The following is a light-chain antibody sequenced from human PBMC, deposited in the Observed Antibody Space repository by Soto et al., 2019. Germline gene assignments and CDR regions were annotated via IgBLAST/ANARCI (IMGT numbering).Light chain of an antibody. CDR3: QQLKSYPLS. J-gene: IGKJ4*01. Sequence: DIPLTPSPSFLSASVGDRVPITCRTSQAISSYLAWYQQKPGKAPQLLISAAYTLQSGVPSRFSGSGSGTEFTLTISSLQPEDFATYYCQQLKSYPLSFGGGTKVEI. CDR1: QAISSY. V-gene: IGKV1-9*01. CDR2: AAY.